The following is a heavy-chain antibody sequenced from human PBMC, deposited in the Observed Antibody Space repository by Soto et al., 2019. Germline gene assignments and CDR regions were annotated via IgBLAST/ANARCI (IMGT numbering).Heavy chain of an antibody. D-gene: IGHD3-10*01. V-gene: IGHV4-31*01. J-gene: IGHJ4*02. CDR1: GGSISSGGYY. CDR2: IHYSGST. Sequence: QVQLQESGPGLVKPSQTLSLTCTVSGGSISSGGYYWSWIRQHPGKGLEWIGYIHYSGSTYYNPSLKSPLTISVDTSKNPFSLKLSSVTAADTAVYYCARGVTMVRGVIHTPYFDYWGQGTLVTVSS. CDR3: ARGVTMVRGVIHTPYFDY.